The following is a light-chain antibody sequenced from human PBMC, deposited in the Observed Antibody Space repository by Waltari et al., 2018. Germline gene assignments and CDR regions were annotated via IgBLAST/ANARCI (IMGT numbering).Light chain of an antibody. J-gene: IGLJ2*01. CDR2: DVN. CDR3: CSYTTTGPVV. CDR1: SSDLGPYNY. Sequence: QSVLTQPASVSGSPGQSITISCTGTSSDLGPYNYVSWYQQHPGRAPKLIIFDVNVRPSWVSNRFSGSNSGNTAFLTISGLQTEDEGHFYCCSYTTTGPVVFGGGTKLTVL. V-gene: IGLV2-14*03.